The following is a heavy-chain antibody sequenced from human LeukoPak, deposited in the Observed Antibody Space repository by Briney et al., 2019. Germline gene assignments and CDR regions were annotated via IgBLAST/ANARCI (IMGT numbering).Heavy chain of an antibody. CDR3: AIQRRRSSGSSFDP. V-gene: IGHV1-18*01. J-gene: IGHJ5*02. D-gene: IGHD6-19*01. Sequence: ASVKVSCKASGYTFTSYGISWVRQAPGQGLEWMGWISAYNGNTNYAQKLQGRVTMTTDTSTSTAYMELRSLRSDDTAVYYCAIQRRRSSGSSFDPWGQGTLVTVSS. CDR1: GYTFTSYG. CDR2: ISAYNGNT.